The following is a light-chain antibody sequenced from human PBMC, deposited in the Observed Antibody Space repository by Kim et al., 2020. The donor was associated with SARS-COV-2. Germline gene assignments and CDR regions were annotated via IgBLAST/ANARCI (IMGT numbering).Light chain of an antibody. V-gene: IGKV3-20*01. Sequence: SPGERATLSCRASQSVSSSYLAWYQQKPGQAPRLLIYGASCRATGIPDRFSGSGSGTDFTLTISRLEPEDFAVYYCQQYGSSPRTFGQGTKVDIK. CDR1: QSVSSSY. CDR3: QQYGSSPRT. J-gene: IGKJ1*01. CDR2: GAS.